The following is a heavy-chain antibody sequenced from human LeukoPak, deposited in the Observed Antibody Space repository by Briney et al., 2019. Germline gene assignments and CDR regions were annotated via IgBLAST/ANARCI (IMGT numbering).Heavy chain of an antibody. J-gene: IGHJ4*02. D-gene: IGHD3-3*01. Sequence: ALVKVSCKASGYTFTSYDINWVRQATGQGLEWMGWMNPNSGNTGYAQKFQGRVTITRNTSISTAYMELSSLRSEDTAVYYCARGPGDFWSGYYKVWGQGTLVTVSS. CDR3: ARGPGDFWSGYYKV. CDR2: MNPNSGNT. V-gene: IGHV1-8*03. CDR1: GYTFTSYD.